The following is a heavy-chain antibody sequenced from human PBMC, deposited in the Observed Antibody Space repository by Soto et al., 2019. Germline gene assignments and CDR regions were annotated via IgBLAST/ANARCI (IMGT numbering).Heavy chain of an antibody. J-gene: IGHJ6*02. V-gene: IGHV4-31*03. Sequence: SETMCLTCTVSGGSISSGGYYWSWIRQHPGKGLEWIGYIYYSGSTYYNPSLKSRVTISVDTSKNQFSLKLSSVTAADTAVYYCARVNSSSWHQEGGPYYYYGMDVWGQGTTVTVSS. CDR2: IYYSGST. D-gene: IGHD6-13*01. CDR1: GGSISSGGYY. CDR3: ARVNSSSWHQEGGPYYYYGMDV.